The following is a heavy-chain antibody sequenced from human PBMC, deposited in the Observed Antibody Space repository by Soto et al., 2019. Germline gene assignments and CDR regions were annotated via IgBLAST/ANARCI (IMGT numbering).Heavy chain of an antibody. CDR1: GFPFRNEW. V-gene: IGHV3-7*01. CDR2: ISPDGNEK. CDR3: VRGHF. Sequence: ESGGGLVQPGGSLRLSCAASGFPFRNEWMTWVRQAPMKGLEWVANISPDGNEKNYVDSVKGRFTISRDNANNFLYLQTDSLRVEDTAVYYCVRGHFWGQGTLVTVSS. J-gene: IGHJ1*01.